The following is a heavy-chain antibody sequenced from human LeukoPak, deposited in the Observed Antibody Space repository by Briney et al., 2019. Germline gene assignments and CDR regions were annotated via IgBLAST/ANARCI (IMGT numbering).Heavy chain of an antibody. CDR1: GVSISSSSYY. V-gene: IGHV4-39*07. CDR2: INHSGST. J-gene: IGHJ4*02. CDR3: ARVVRSRFDY. D-gene: IGHD1-26*01. Sequence: SETLSLTCTVSGVSISSSSYYWGWIRQPPGKGLEWIGEINHSGSTSSNPSLKSRVTISVDTSKNQFSLKLSSVTAADTAVYYCARVVRSRFDYWGQGTLVTVSS.